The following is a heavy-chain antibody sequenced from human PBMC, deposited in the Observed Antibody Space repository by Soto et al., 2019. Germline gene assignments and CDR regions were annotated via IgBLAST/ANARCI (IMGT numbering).Heavy chain of an antibody. CDR1: GGTFSSYA. V-gene: IGHV1-69*01. D-gene: IGHD2-2*02. Sequence: QVQLVQSGAEVKKPGSSVKVSCKASGGTFSSYAISWVRQAPGQGLEWMGGVIPIFGTANYAQKFQGRVTITADEATSTAYMELSSLRSEDTAVYYCARDKLIVVVPAAIPGGWFDPWGQGTLVTVSS. CDR3: ARDKLIVVVPAAIPGGWFDP. CDR2: VIPIFGTA. J-gene: IGHJ5*02.